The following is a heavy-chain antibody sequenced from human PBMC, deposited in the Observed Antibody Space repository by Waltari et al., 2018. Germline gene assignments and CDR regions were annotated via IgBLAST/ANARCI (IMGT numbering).Heavy chain of an antibody. D-gene: IGHD1-26*01. CDR2: SYSGDNT. CDR3: AREPSNRSGPGRGAFDI. J-gene: IGHJ3*02. CDR1: GFSVTSIY. Sequence: EVQLVETGGGLIQPGGSLRLSCAASGFSVTSIYMNWVRQAPGKGVEWVSVSYSGDNTFYADSVKGRFTSSRDNAKNTVYLQMTSLRADDTAVYYCAREPSNRSGPGRGAFDIWGQGTMVTVSS. V-gene: IGHV3-53*02.